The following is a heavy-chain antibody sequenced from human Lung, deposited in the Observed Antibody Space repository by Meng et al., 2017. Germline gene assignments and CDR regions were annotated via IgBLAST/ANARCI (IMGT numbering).Heavy chain of an antibody. J-gene: IGHJ4*02. V-gene: IGHV4-4*02. D-gene: IGHD2-21*01. CDR3: TKNDFYCLGY. CDR1: GGSISSDNW. Sequence: VQRQESGPGLGKPSGTLSLTCAVSGGSISSDNWWSWVRQPPGKGLEWIGEIYHSGSTNYNPSLKSRITISVDKPKNQFSLTLSSVTAADTAVYYCTKNDFYCLGYWGQGTLVTVSS. CDR2: IYHSGST.